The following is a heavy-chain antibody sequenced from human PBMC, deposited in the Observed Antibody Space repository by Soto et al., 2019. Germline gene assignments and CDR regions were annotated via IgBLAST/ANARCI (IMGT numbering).Heavy chain of an antibody. CDR2: VHSDGTTT. CDR3: ARGDRGGFDL. J-gene: IGHJ3*01. Sequence: EVQLVESGGGLVQPGESLRLSCAASGFTFDYYWMHWVRQAPGKGLVWVSRVHSDGTTTTYADSVKGRFTISRDNARNTVSLQVSSRRAEDTAIYYCARGDRGGFDLWGHGTVVTVSS. D-gene: IGHD3-10*01. V-gene: IGHV3-74*01. CDR1: GFTFDYYW.